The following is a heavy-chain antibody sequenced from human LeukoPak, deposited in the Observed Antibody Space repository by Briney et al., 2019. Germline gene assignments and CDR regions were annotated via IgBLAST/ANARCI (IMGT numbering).Heavy chain of an antibody. J-gene: IGHJ6*03. CDR3: ARRYLYYYYYMDV. CDR2: IYYSGST. Sequence: SETLSLTCTVSGGSISSSSYYWGWIRQPPGKGLEWIGSIYYSGSTYYNPSLKSRVTISVDTSKNQFSLKLSSVTAADTAVYYCARRYLYYYYYMDVWGKGTTVTISS. CDR1: GGSISSSSYY. D-gene: IGHD1-1*01. V-gene: IGHV4-39*07.